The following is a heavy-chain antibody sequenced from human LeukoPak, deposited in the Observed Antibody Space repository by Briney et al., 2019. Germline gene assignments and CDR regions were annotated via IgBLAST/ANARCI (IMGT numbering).Heavy chain of an antibody. Sequence: GGSLRLSCAASGFTFSSYAMSWVRQAPGKGLEWVSAISGSGGSTYYADSVKGRFTISRDNAKNSLYLQLNSLRAEDTALYYCARDNPPDYWGQGTLVTVSS. J-gene: IGHJ4*02. CDR2: ISGSGGST. V-gene: IGHV3-23*01. CDR1: GFTFSSYA. CDR3: ARDNPPDY.